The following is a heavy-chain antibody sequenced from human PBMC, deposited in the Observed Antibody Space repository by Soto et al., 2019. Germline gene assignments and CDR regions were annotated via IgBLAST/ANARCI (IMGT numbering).Heavy chain of an antibody. J-gene: IGHJ4*02. CDR2: ISGSGGST. CDR3: ARRSSSWYFDC. Sequence: EVQLLESVGGLVQPGGSLRLSCAAYGFTFSSYAMNWVRQAPGKGLEWVSVISGSGGSTYYTDSVKGRFNISRDNSKNTLYLQMNSLRAEDTAVYYCARRSSSWYFDCWGQGTLVTVSS. V-gene: IGHV3-23*01. CDR1: GFTFSSYA. D-gene: IGHD6-13*01.